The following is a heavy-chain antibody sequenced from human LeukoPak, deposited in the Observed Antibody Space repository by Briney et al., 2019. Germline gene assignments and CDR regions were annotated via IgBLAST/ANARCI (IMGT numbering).Heavy chain of an antibody. J-gene: IGHJ4*02. CDR1: GFTFSSYA. CDR2: ISGSGGST. CDR3: ANSGSYRFDY. D-gene: IGHD1-26*01. Sequence: PGGSLRLSCADSGFTFSSYAMSWVRQTPGKGLEWVSAISGSGGSTYHADSVKGRFTISRDNSKNTLFLQMNSLRVEDTAPYYCANSGSYRFDYWGQGTLVTVSS. V-gene: IGHV3-23*01.